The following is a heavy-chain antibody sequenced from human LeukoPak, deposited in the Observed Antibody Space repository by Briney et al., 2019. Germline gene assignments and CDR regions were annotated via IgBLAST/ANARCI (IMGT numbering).Heavy chain of an antibody. CDR3: AIDYYDILTGPFDY. CDR1: GFTFSSYA. D-gene: IGHD3-9*01. CDR2: ISGSGGST. J-gene: IGHJ4*02. V-gene: IGHV3-23*01. Sequence: PGGPLRLSCAASGFTFSSYAMSWVRQAPGKGLEWVSAISGSGGSTYYADSVKGRFTISRDNSKNTLYLQMNSLRAEDTAVYYCAIDYYDILTGPFDYWGQGTLVTVSS.